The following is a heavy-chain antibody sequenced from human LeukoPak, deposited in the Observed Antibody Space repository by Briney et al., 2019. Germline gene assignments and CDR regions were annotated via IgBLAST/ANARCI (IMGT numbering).Heavy chain of an antibody. V-gene: IGHV1-8*01. CDR3: ARDSGQGGAFDI. CDR1: GYTFTSYD. Sequence: ASVKVSCKASGYTFTSYDINWVRQATGQGLEWMGWMNPNSGNTGYAQKFQGRVTMTRNTSISTAYMELSNLRSEDTAVYYCARDSGQGGAFDIWGQGTMVTVSS. J-gene: IGHJ3*02. CDR2: MNPNSGNT. D-gene: IGHD2-15*01.